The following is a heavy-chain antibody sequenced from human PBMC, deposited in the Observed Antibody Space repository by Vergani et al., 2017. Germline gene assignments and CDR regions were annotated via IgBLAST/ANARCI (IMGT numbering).Heavy chain of an antibody. V-gene: IGHV4-59*01. J-gene: IGHJ6*03. CDR1: GGSISSYY. CDR2: IYYSGST. Sequence: QVQLQESGPGLVKPSETLSLTCTVSGGSISSYYWSWIRQPPGKGLEWIGYIYYSGSTNYNPSLKSRVTISVDTSKNQFSLKLSSVTAADTAVYYCARVISITMVRGVSNYMDVWGKGTTVTVSS. D-gene: IGHD3-10*01. CDR3: ARVISITMVRGVSNYMDV.